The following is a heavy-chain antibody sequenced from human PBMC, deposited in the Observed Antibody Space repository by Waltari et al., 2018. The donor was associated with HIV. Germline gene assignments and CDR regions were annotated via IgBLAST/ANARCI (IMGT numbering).Heavy chain of an antibody. Sequence: GKGLEWIGSIYYSGSTYYNPSLKSRVTISVDTSKNQFSLKLSSVTAADTAVYYCARHGRRRMTTVTRGAFDIWGQGTMVTVSS. V-gene: IGHV4-39*01. D-gene: IGHD4-17*01. CDR2: IYYSGST. CDR3: ARHGRRRMTTVTRGAFDI. J-gene: IGHJ3*02.